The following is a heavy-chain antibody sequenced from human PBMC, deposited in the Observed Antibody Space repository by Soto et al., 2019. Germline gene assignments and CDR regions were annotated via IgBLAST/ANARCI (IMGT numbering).Heavy chain of an antibody. D-gene: IGHD2-2*02. J-gene: IGHJ6*02. CDR3: VRALGVVVPAAISYGMDV. CDR2: IIPIFGTA. V-gene: IGHV1-69*01. CDR1: GGTFSSYA. Sequence: QVQLVQSGAEVKKPGSSVKVSCKASGGTFSSYAISWVRQAPGQGLEWMGGIIPIFGTANYAQKFQGRVTITADESTSTAYMELSSLRSEDTAVYYCVRALGVVVPAAISYGMDVWGQGTTVTVSS.